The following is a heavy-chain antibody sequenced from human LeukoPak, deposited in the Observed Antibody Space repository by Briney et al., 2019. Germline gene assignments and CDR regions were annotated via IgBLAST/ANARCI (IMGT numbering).Heavy chain of an antibody. D-gene: IGHD3-10*01. CDR2: IYSGGST. Sequence: PGGSLRLSCAASGFTVSSNYMSWVRQAPGKGLEWVSVIYSGGSTYYADSVKGRFTISRDNAKNSLYLQMNSLRVEDTAVYYCARDRTHYYGSGRDQVPFDYWGQGTLVTVSS. CDR3: ARDRTHYYGSGRDQVPFDY. CDR1: GFTVSSNY. V-gene: IGHV3-53*01. J-gene: IGHJ4*02.